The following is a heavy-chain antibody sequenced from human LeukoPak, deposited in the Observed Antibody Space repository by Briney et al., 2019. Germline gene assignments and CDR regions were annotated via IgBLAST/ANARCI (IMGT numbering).Heavy chain of an antibody. CDR1: GFTFSRYA. J-gene: IGHJ4*02. D-gene: IGHD1-26*01. CDR2: ISGSGSST. V-gene: IGHV3-23*01. CDR3: ARDLTGSYYFDY. Sequence: PGGSLRLSCAASGFTFSRYAMSWVRQAPGKGLEWISGISGSGSSTYYADSVKGRFTISRDNSKNTLYLQMNSLRAEDTAVYYCARDLTGSYYFDYWGQGTLVTVSS.